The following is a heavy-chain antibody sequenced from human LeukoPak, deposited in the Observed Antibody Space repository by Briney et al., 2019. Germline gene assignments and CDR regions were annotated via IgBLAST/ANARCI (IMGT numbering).Heavy chain of an antibody. D-gene: IGHD2-15*01. V-gene: IGHV7-4-1*02. Sequence: ASVKVSCKASGYTFTSYAMNWVRQAPGQGLEWMGWINTNTGNPTYAQGFTGRFVFSLDTSVSTADLQISSLKAEDTAVYYCAAEVAAPAFDYWGQGTLVTVSS. CDR2: INTNTGNP. J-gene: IGHJ4*02. CDR1: GYTFTSYA. CDR3: AAEVAAPAFDY.